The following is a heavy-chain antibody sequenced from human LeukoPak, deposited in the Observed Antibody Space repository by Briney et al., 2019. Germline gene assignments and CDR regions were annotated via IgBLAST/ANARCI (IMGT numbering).Heavy chain of an antibody. D-gene: IGHD1-26*01. CDR3: ARGGFGGSYYLDY. Sequence: ASGTRSLTCTVSGASISSGGYYWSWFRQPPGKGLEWIGYIYYSGSTYYNPSLKSRVTISVDTSKNQFSLKLSSVTAADTAVYYCARGGFGGSYYLDYWGQGTLVTVSS. J-gene: IGHJ4*02. V-gene: IGHV4-31*03. CDR1: GASISSGGYY. CDR2: IYYSGST.